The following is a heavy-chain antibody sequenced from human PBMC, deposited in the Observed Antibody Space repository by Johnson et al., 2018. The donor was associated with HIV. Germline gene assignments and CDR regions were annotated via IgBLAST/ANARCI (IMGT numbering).Heavy chain of an antibody. Sequence: QVQLVESGGGVVQPGRSLRLSCAASGFTFRSYAMHWVRQAPGKGLEWVAVISYDGSNKYYADSVKGRFTISRDNSKNTLYLEMNTLRAEDTAVYYCATSTASDALDIWGQGTMVTVSS. CDR1: GFTFRSYA. CDR2: ISYDGSNK. J-gene: IGHJ3*02. CDR3: ATSTASDALDI. V-gene: IGHV3-30*04. D-gene: IGHD1-1*01.